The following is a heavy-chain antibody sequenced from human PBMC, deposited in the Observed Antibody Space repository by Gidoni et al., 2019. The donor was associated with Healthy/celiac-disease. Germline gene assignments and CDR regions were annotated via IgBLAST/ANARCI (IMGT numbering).Heavy chain of an antibody. J-gene: IGHJ4*02. CDR2: INPNSGGT. V-gene: IGHV1-2*02. CDR3: ARAGETYYYDSSGYYGN. Sequence: QVQLVPSGAEVKKPGASVKVSCQASGYTFPGSYMHWVRQAPGQGLEWMGWINPNSGGTNYAQKFQGRVTMTRDTSISTAYMELSRLRSDDTAVYYCARAGETYYYDSSGYYGNWGQGTLVTVSS. D-gene: IGHD3-22*01. CDR1: GYTFPGSY.